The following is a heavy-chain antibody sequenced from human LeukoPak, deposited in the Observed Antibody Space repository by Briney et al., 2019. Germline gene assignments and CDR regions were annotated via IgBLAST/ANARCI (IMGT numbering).Heavy chain of an antibody. CDR2: MNPNSGNT. J-gene: IGHJ4*02. V-gene: IGHV1-8*01. CDR1: GYTFTSYD. CDR3: ARVQRETAMVDY. D-gene: IGHD5-18*01. Sequence: GASVKVSCKASGYTFTSYDINWVRQATGQGLEWMGWMNPNSGNTGYAQKFQGRVTMTRDTSTSTVYMELSSLRSEDTAVYYCARVQRETAMVDYWGQGTLVTVSA.